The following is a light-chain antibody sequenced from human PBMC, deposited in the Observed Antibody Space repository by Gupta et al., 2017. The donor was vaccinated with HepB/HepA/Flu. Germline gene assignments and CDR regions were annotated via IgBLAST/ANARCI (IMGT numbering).Light chain of an antibody. Sequence: DIQMTQSPSTLAPSVGDRLTITCRASKSINDGLAWYQQKPGKAPELLIYKASILETGVPSRFSGSGSGTAFTLNISSMKPDDFATYYCKQYERDSRTFGQGTKVEFK. CDR2: KAS. J-gene: IGKJ1*01. CDR1: KSINDG. CDR3: KQYERDSRT. V-gene: IGKV1-5*03.